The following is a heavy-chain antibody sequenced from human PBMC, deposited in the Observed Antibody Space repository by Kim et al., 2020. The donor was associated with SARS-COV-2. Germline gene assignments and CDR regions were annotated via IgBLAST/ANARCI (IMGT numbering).Heavy chain of an antibody. D-gene: IGHD3-3*01. J-gene: IGHJ6*02. CDR3: ARERYITIFGHNYYYGMDV. V-gene: IGHV1-69*13. Sequence: SVRVSCKASGGTFSSYAISWVRQAPGQGLEWMGGIIPIFGTANYAQKFQGRVTITADESTSTAYMELSSLRSEDTAVYYCARERYITIFGHNYYYGMDVWGQGTTVTVSS. CDR1: GGTFSSYA. CDR2: IIPIFGTA.